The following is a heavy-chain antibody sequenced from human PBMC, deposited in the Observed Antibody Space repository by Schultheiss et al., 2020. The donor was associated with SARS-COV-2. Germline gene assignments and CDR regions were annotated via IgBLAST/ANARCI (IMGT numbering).Heavy chain of an antibody. CDR2: IYYSGST. Sequence: SETLSLTCTVSGGSISSSSYYWGWIRQPPGKGLEWIGSIYYSGSTYYNPSLKSRVTISVDTSKNQFSLKLSSVTAADTAVYYCAREDQCSSTSCYTGACDYWGQGTLVTVSS. CDR1: GGSISSSSYY. V-gene: IGHV4-39*07. CDR3: AREDQCSSTSCYTGACDY. D-gene: IGHD2-2*02. J-gene: IGHJ4*02.